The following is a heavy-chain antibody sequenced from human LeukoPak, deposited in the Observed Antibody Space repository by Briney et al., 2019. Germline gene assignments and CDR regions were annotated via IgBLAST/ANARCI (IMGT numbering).Heavy chain of an antibody. J-gene: IGHJ4*02. CDR2: IIPIFGTA. CDR3: ARDSDYDFWSGTFDY. V-gene: IGHV1-69*05. CDR1: GGTFSSYA. D-gene: IGHD3-3*01. Sequence: HRASVKVSCKASGGTFSSYAISWVRQAPGQGLEWMGRIIPIFGTANYAQKFQGRVTITTDESTSTAYMELSSLRSEDTAVDYCARDSDYDFWSGTFDYWGQGTLVTVSS.